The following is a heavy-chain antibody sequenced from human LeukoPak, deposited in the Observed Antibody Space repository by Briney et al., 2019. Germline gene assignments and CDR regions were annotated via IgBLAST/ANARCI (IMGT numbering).Heavy chain of an antibody. CDR1: GDSFTSYW. D-gene: IGHD3-22*01. Sequence: GESLKISCKGSGDSFTSYWIGWVRQMPGKGLEWMGIIYPGDSDTRYSPSFQRQVTISADKSISTAYLQWSSLKASDTAMYYCARTYYYDSSGSRAYDYWGQGTLVTVSS. V-gene: IGHV5-51*01. CDR3: ARTYYYDSSGSRAYDY. CDR2: IYPGDSDT. J-gene: IGHJ4*02.